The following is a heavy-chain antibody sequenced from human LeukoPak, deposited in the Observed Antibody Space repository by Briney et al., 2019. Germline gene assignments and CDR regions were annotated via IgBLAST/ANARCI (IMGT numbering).Heavy chain of an antibody. CDR3: ARGGYYYDSSGYSNY. CDR1: GGSISSSNW. Sequence: SEALSLTCAVSGGSISSSNWWSWVRQPLGKGLEWIGEIYHSGSTNYNPSLKSRVTISVDKSKNQFSLKLSSVTAADTAVYYCARGGYYYDSSGYSNYWGQGTLVTVSS. J-gene: IGHJ4*02. CDR2: IYHSGST. D-gene: IGHD3-22*01. V-gene: IGHV4-4*02.